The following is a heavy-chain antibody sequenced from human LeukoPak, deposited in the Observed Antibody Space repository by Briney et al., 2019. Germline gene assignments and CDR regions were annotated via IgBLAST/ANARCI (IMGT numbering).Heavy chain of an antibody. D-gene: IGHD3-22*01. V-gene: IGHV4-30-2*06. Sequence: SETLSLTCAVSGGSISSGGYSWSWIRQSPGKGLEWIGYIYHSGSTYYNPSLKSRVTISVDRSKNQFSLRLSSVTAADTAVYYCASSADSSGYYANFDYWGQGTLVTVSS. CDR2: IYHSGST. CDR1: GGSISSGGYS. J-gene: IGHJ4*02. CDR3: ASSADSSGYYANFDY.